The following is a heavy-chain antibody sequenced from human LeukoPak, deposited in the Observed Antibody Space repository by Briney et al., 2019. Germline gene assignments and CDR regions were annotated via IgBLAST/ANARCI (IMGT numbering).Heavy chain of an antibody. CDR2: INTDGTTT. D-gene: IGHD3/OR15-3a*01. J-gene: IGHJ4*02. CDR1: GFTFSNHW. Sequence: GRSLRLSCAASGFTFSNHWMHWVRQAPAKGPMWISRINTDGTTTTYADSEKGRYIICRDNAKNTLYLRMNSLRADDTAVYYCARYLNWSQVDYWGQGTLITVSS. V-gene: IGHV3-74*01. CDR3: ARYLNWSQVDY.